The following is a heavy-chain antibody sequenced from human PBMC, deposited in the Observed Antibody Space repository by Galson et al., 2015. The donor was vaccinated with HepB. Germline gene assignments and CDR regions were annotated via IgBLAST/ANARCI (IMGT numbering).Heavy chain of an antibody. CDR2: IIPILGIA. J-gene: IGHJ3*02. Sequence: SVKVSCKASGGTFSSYAISWVRQAPGQGLEWMGRIIPILGIANYAQKLQGRVTMTTDTSTSTAYMELRSLRSDDTAVYYCARERGYTAMGPSDAFDIWGQGTMVTVSS. CDR3: ARERGYTAMGPSDAFDI. V-gene: IGHV1-69*04. CDR1: GGTFSSYA. D-gene: IGHD5-18*01.